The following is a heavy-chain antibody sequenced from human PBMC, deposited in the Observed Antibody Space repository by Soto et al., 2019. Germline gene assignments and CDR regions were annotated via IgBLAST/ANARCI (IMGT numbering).Heavy chain of an antibody. V-gene: IGHV4-34*01. CDR2: INHSGST. CDR3: ARGKDMVATGWYFDY. D-gene: IGHD5-12*01. Sequence: SETLSLTCAVYGGSFSGYYWSWIRQPPGKGLEWIGEINHSGSTNYNPSLKSRVTISVDTSKNQFYLKLSSVTAADTAVYYCARGKDMVATGWYFDYWGQGTLVTVSS. J-gene: IGHJ4*02. CDR1: GGSFSGYY.